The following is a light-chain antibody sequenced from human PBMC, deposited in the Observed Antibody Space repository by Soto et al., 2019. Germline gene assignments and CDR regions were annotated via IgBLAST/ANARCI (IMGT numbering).Light chain of an antibody. CDR3: YSYAGRNIWV. J-gene: IGLJ3*02. Sequence: QSVLAQPPSASGSPGQSVTISCTGSGSDIGAYNFVSWYQQHPGKAPKLMIFGVTERPSGVPDRFSGSKSGNTASLTVSGLQADDEAVYYCYSYAGRNIWVFGGGTKLIVL. CDR1: GSDIGAYNF. CDR2: GVT. V-gene: IGLV2-8*01.